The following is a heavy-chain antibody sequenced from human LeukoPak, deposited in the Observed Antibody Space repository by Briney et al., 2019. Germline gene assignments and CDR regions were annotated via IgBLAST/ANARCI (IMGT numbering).Heavy chain of an antibody. Sequence: SVKVSCKASGYTFTGYYMHWVRQAPGQGLEWMGRINPNSGGTNYAQKFQGRVTMTRDTSIRTAYMELSRLRSDDTAVYLCAARGASSTSCYGSCDGAFDMWGQGTMVTVSS. J-gene: IGHJ3*02. CDR1: GYTFTGYY. D-gene: IGHD2-2*01. CDR2: INPNSGGT. CDR3: AARGASSTSCYGSCDGAFDM. V-gene: IGHV1-2*06.